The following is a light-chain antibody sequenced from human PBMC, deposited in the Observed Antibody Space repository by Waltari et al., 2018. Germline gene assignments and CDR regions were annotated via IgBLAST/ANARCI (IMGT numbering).Light chain of an antibody. CDR2: DVS. CDR3: SSYISSDTLEL. V-gene: IGLV2-14*03. CDR1: SSDVGGYNY. Sequence: QSALTQPASVSGSPGQSITISCTGTSSDVGGYNYVSWYQQHPGKAPKLMIYDVSNRPSGVSNRFSGSKSGNTASLTISGLQAEDEAHYYCSSYISSDTLELFGGWTSLT. J-gene: IGLJ2*01.